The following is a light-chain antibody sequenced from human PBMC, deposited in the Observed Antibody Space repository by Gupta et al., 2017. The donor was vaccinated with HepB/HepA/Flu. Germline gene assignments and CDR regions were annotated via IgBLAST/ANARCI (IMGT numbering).Light chain of an antibody. CDR3: SSVTSSSTYV. Sequence: SALTQPASVSGSPGPSITISCTGTRRDVGSYNYVSWYQQHPGKAPKLMIYDVSKRPAGVASRFSGSKSGNTASLTISGRQEEDEADYYCSSVTSSSTYVFGTGTKVTVL. CDR2: DVS. J-gene: IGLJ1*01. CDR1: RRDVGSYNY. V-gene: IGLV2-14*01.